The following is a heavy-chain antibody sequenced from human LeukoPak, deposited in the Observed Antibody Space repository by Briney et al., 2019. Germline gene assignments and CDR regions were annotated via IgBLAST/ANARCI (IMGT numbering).Heavy chain of an antibody. Sequence: SETLSLTCTVSGGSIISDSYYWGWIRQPPGKGLKWIGSIFYSGSAYYNPSLKSRVTVSVDTSKNQFSLRLTSVTAADTAVYYCARCPTSGGRCYEFDFWGQGTLVTVSS. CDR2: IFYSGSA. CDR1: GGSIISDSYY. CDR3: ARCPTSGGRCYEFDF. D-gene: IGHD2-15*01. V-gene: IGHV4-39*01. J-gene: IGHJ4*02.